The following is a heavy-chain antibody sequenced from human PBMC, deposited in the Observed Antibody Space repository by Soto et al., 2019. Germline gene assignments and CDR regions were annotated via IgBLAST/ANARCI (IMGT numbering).Heavy chain of an antibody. D-gene: IGHD6-6*01. CDR1: GYTFTGYY. Sequence: GASVKVSCKASGYTFTGYYIHWVRQAPGQGLEWMGWVSPNTGGTGYAQNFQGRVTITRDTSITTAYMELTSLRAEDAAVYYCAKFSATSVYDISSAPDYWGQGTLVTVSS. CDR3: AKFSATSVYDISSAPDY. CDR2: VSPNTGGT. J-gene: IGHJ4*02. V-gene: IGHV1-2*02.